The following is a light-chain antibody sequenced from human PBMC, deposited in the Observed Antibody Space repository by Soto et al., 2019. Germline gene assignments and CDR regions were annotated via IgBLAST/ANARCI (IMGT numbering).Light chain of an antibody. V-gene: IGLV1-47*02. CDR2: SNN. CDR1: RSNIGRNF. Sequence: QSVLTQPPSASETPGQRVTISCSGGRSNIGRNFVYWYQLLPGTAPKLLIYSNNERPSGVPDRFSGSKSGTSASLAISGLRSEDEANYYCAAWDDSLSGVLFSGGTKLTVL. CDR3: AAWDDSLSGVL. J-gene: IGLJ2*01.